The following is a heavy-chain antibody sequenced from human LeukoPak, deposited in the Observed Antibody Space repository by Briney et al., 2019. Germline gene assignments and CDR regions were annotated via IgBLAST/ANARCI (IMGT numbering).Heavy chain of an antibody. V-gene: IGHV3-74*01. D-gene: IGHD5-18*01. J-gene: IGHJ4*02. CDR3: ATSGYSYGIDY. CDR2: INSDGSST. Sequence: GGSLRLSCAASGFTFSSYWMHWVRQAPGKGLVWVSRINSDGSSTSYADSVKGRFTISRDNAKNTLYLQMNSLRAEDTAVYYCATSGYSYGIDYWGQGTLVTVPS. CDR1: GFTFSSYW.